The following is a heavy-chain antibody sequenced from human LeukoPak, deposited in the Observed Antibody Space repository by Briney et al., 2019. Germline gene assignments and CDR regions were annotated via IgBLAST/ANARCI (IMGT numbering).Heavy chain of an antibody. CDR1: GGTFSSYA. J-gene: IGHJ4*02. CDR3: ARARGWDGSGSYYIPYYFDY. D-gene: IGHD3-10*01. CDR2: IIPIFGTA. Sequence: VASVKVSCKASGGTFSSYAISWVRQAPGQGLEWMGGIIPIFGTANYAQMFQGRVTITADESTSTAYMELSSLRSEDTAVYYCARARGWDGSGSYYIPYYFDYWGQGTLVTVSS. V-gene: IGHV1-69*13.